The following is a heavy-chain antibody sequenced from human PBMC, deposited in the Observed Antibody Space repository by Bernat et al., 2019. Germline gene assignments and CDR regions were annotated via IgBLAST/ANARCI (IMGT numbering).Heavy chain of an antibody. CDR2: IYYSGST. Sequence: QVQLQESGPGLVKPSQTLSLTCTVSGGSISSGGYYWSWIRQHPGKGLEWLGYIYYSGSTYDNPSLKSRVTISVDTSKNQFSLKLSSVNAADTAVYYCVRGYYDSSGYDFDAFDIWGQGKMVTVSS. D-gene: IGHD3-22*01. CDR3: VRGYYDSSGYDFDAFDI. V-gene: IGHV4-31*03. J-gene: IGHJ3*02. CDR1: GGSISSGGYY.